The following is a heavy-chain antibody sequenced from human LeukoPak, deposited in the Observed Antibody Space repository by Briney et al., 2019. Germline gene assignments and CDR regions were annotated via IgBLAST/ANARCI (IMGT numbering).Heavy chain of an antibody. CDR1: GGSISSSNR. CDR3: ARTDSSGWLGVDY. J-gene: IGHJ4*02. D-gene: IGHD6-19*01. CDR2: IYHSGST. V-gene: IGHV4-4*02. Sequence: SGTLSLTCAVSGGSISSSNRWSWVRQPPGKGLEWIGEIYHSGSTNYNPSLKSRVTISVDKSKNQFSLKLSSVTAADTAVYYCARTDSSGWLGVDYWGQGTLVTVSS.